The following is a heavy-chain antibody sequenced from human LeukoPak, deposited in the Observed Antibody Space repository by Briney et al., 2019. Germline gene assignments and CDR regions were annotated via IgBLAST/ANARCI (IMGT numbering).Heavy chain of an antibody. Sequence: PGGSLRLSCAASGFTFSTYAMTWVRQAPGKALEYVSAISSNGGSTYYANSVKGRFTISRDNSKNTLYLQMGSLRAEDMAVYYCARDLTYCGGDCSGGDAFDIWGQGTMVTVSS. CDR2: ISSNGGST. J-gene: IGHJ3*02. D-gene: IGHD2-21*02. CDR1: GFTFSTYA. CDR3: ARDLTYCGGDCSGGDAFDI. V-gene: IGHV3-64*01.